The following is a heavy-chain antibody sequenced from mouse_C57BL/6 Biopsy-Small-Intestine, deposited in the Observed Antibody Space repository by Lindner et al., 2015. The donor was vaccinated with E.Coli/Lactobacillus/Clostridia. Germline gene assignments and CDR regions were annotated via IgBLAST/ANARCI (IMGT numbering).Heavy chain of an antibody. Sequence: VQLQESGAELVRPGTSVKVSCKASGYAFTNYLIEWVKQRPGQGLKWIGVIDPGSGGTNYNEKFKDKATLSADKSSSTAYIQLSSLTSEDSAVYFCARQVYGNYEFTYWGQGTLVTVSA. CDR1: GYAFTNYL. CDR2: IDPGSGGT. CDR3: ARQVYGNYEFTY. V-gene: IGHV1-54*01. D-gene: IGHD2-1*01. J-gene: IGHJ3*01.